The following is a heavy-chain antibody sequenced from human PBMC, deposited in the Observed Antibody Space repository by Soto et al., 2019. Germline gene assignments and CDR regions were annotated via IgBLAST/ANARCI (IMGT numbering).Heavy chain of an antibody. CDR2: ISGSGGST. D-gene: IGHD2-2*02. Sequence: GGSLRLSCAASGFTFSSYAMSWVRQAPGKGLEWVSAISGSGGSTYYADSVKGRFTISRDNSKNTLYLQMNSLRAEDTAVYYCAKDQCSSTSCYNLYYYYGMDVWGQGTTVTVS. V-gene: IGHV3-23*01. J-gene: IGHJ6*02. CDR1: GFTFSSYA. CDR3: AKDQCSSTSCYNLYYYYGMDV.